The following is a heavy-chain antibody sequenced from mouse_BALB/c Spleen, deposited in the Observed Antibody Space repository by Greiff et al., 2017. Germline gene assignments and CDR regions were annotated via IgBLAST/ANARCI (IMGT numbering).Heavy chain of an antibody. CDR2: ISSGSSTI. J-gene: IGHJ4*01. CDR1: GFTFSSFG. D-gene: IGHD2-1*01. V-gene: IGHV5-17*02. Sequence: EVMLVESGGGLVQPGGSRKLSCAASGFTFSSFGMHWVRQAPEKGLEWVAYISSGSSTIYYADTVKGRFTIFRDNPKNTLFLQMTSLRSVDTALYYCARGVSYGNYVYAMDYWGQGTSESVSP. CDR3: ARGVSYGNYVYAMDY.